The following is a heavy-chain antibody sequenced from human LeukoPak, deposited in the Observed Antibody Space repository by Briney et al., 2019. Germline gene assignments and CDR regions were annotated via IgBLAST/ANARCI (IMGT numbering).Heavy chain of an antibody. V-gene: IGHV1-69*13. J-gene: IGHJ5*02. Sequence: ASVKVSCKASGYTFTGYYMHWVRQAPGQGLEWMGGIIPIFGTANYAQKFQGRVTITADESTSTAYMELSSLRSEDTAVYYCARDIGQYYDSSGYPRSGWFDPWGQGTLVTVSS. D-gene: IGHD3-22*01. CDR2: IIPIFGTA. CDR3: ARDIGQYYDSSGYPRSGWFDP. CDR1: GYTFTGYY.